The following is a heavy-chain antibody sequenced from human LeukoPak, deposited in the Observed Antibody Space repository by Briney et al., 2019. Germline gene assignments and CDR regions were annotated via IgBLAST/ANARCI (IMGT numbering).Heavy chain of an antibody. Sequence: GGSLRLSCAASGFTFSSYSMNWVRQAPGKGLEWVSYISSSSTIYYADSVKGRFTISRDNAKNSLYLQMNSLRAGDTAVYYCARADSRGYSLDYWGQGTLVTVSS. V-gene: IGHV3-48*01. CDR3: ARADSRGYSLDY. CDR1: GFTFSSYS. J-gene: IGHJ4*02. CDR2: ISSSSTI. D-gene: IGHD5-18*01.